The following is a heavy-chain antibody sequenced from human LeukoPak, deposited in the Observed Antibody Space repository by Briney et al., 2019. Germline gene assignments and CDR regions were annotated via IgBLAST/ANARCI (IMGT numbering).Heavy chain of an antibody. CDR3: AELGITMIGGV. J-gene: IGHJ6*04. D-gene: IGHD3-10*02. V-gene: IGHV3-23*01. CDR2: IVGSGGTT. CDR1: GFTFSTYG. Sequence: GGTLRLSCAASGFTFSTYGMDRVRQAPGKGLEWVSGIVGSGGTTYYADSVKGRFTISRDNSKNALYLQMNSLRAEDTAVYYCAELGITMIGGVWGKGTTVTISS.